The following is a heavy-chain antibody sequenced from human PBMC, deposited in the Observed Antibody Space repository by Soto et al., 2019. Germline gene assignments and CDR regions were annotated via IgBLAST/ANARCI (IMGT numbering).Heavy chain of an antibody. Sequence: SETLSLTCTVSGGSISSYYRSWIRQPPGKGLEWIGYIYYSGSTNYNPSLKSRVTISVDTSKNQFSLKLSSVTAADTAVYYCARGRDDFWSGYPNYYYYSYRDVWGKGTTVPVSS. CDR3: ARGRDDFWSGYPNYYYYSYRDV. CDR2: IYYSGST. CDR1: GGSISSYY. D-gene: IGHD3-3*01. J-gene: IGHJ6*03. V-gene: IGHV4-59*01.